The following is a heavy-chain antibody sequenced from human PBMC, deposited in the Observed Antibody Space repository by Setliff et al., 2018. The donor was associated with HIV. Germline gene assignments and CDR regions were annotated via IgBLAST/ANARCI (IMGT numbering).Heavy chain of an antibody. D-gene: IGHD3-3*01. J-gene: IGHJ4*02. CDR1: GDSINGHW. V-gene: IGHV4-59*08. CDR2: IHYSGRT. Sequence: KPSETLSLTCSVSGDSINGHWWSWIRQPPGKGLEWTGNIHYSGRTNYNPSLKSRITISVDTSKNQFSLKLSSVTAADTAVYYCASLTTDRFLEWLFVYWGQGTLVTVSS. CDR3: ASLTTDRFLEWLFVY.